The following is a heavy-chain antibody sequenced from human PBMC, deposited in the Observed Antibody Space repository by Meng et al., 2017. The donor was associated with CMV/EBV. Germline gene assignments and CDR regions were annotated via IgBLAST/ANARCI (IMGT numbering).Heavy chain of an antibody. CDR1: GLTFDALH. D-gene: IGHD1-14*01. J-gene: IGHJ4*02. CDR2: INWDGKNT. V-gene: IGHV3-43*01. Sequence: LSCAASGLTFDALHMLWVRQPPGKDLEWVSLINWDGKNTYDVDSVKRRFTIYRDNSKNSLYLQMNSLRTEDAAFYYCAKDVDHTTARWGQGTLVTVSS. CDR3: AKDVDHTTAR.